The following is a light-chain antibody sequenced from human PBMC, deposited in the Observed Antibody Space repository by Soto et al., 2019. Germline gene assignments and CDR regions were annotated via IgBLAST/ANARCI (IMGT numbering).Light chain of an antibody. V-gene: IGKV3-11*01. J-gene: IGKJ1*01. Sequence: EIVFTQSPVTLSLSPGERATLSCRASQSVSSYLAWYQQKPGQAPRLIIYDASNRANGIPARFSGSGSGTDFTLTISSLEPEDFAVYYCQQRSNWHPWTFGQGTKVDIK. CDR3: QQRSNWHPWT. CDR1: QSVSSY. CDR2: DAS.